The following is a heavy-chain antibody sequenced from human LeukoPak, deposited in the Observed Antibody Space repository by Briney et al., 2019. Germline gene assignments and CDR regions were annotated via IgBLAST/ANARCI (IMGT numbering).Heavy chain of an antibody. CDR3: ARGVEGFGDPIRGDY. CDR2: IYSGGST. D-gene: IGHD3-10*01. J-gene: IGHJ4*02. V-gene: IGHV3-66*01. Sequence: GGSLRLSCAASGFTVSSNYMSWVRQAPGKGLEWVSVIYSGGSTYYADSVKGRFTISRDNSKNTLYLQMNSLRAEDTAVYYCARGVEGFGDPIRGDYWGQGTLVTVSS. CDR1: GFTVSSNY.